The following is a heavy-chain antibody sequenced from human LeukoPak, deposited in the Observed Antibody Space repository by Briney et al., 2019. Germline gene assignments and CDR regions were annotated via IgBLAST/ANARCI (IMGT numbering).Heavy chain of an antibody. CDR3: AKGGVAVAGTVDY. V-gene: IGHV3-9*03. Sequence: PGGSLRLSCAASVFTFDDYAMHWVRQAPGKGLEWVSGISWNSGSIGYADSVKGRFTISRDNAKNSLYLQMNSLRAEDMALYYCAKGGVAVAGTVDYWGQGTLVTVSS. D-gene: IGHD6-19*01. J-gene: IGHJ4*02. CDR2: ISWNSGSI. CDR1: VFTFDDYA.